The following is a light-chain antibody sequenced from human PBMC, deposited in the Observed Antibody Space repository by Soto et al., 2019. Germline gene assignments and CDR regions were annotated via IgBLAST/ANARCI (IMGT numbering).Light chain of an antibody. CDR3: QQYAISPYT. Sequence: EVVLTQSPGTLSLSPGERATLSCRASQRVSSSYLAWYQQKRGQAPRLLIYGASSRATGIPDRFSGSGSGTGFTLTITRLEPEDFAVYYCQQYAISPYTFGRGTKLEI. CDR1: QRVSSSY. CDR2: GAS. J-gene: IGKJ2*01. V-gene: IGKV3-20*01.